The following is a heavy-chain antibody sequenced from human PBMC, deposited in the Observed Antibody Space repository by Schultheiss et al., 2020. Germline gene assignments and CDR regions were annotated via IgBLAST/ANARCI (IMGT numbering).Heavy chain of an antibody. J-gene: IGHJ6*02. CDR2: TYYRSKWYN. D-gene: IGHD1-7*01. V-gene: IGHV6-1*01. CDR1: GDSVSSNSAA. Sequence: SQTLSLTCAISGDSVSSNSAAWNWIRQSPSRGLEWLGRTYYRSKWYNDYAVSVKSRITINPDTSKNQFSLQLNSVTPEDTAVYYCARDTQPDWNYEMDYYYGMDVWGQGTTVT. CDR3: ARDTQPDWNYEMDYYYGMDV.